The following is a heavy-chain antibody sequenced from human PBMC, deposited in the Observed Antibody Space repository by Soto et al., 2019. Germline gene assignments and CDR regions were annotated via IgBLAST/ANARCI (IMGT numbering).Heavy chain of an antibody. CDR2: IYHAGST. Sequence: QVQLQESGPRLVKPSGTLSLTCTVSGGSITNSNWWSWVRQPPAKGLEWIGDIYHAGSTKYNPSLERRVTMSVDTSNNQFALTLTSVTAADTAVYFCARGPPIVGNTTPLDSWGQGTLVTVS. D-gene: IGHD1-26*01. CDR1: GGSITNSNW. CDR3: ARGPPIVGNTTPLDS. J-gene: IGHJ4*02. V-gene: IGHV4-4*02.